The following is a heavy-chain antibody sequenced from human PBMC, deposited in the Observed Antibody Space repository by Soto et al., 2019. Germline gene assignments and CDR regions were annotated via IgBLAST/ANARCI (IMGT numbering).Heavy chain of an antibody. Sequence: GESLKISCQVSGYNFAGYWIAWVRQMPGKGLELMGIIYPSDSDTRYRPSFQGQVTISADKSISSAYLQWSSLRASDTAMYYGARGGVSTRTFDYWGQGTPVTVSS. CDR2: IYPSDSDT. D-gene: IGHD3-3*01. CDR1: GYNFAGYW. CDR3: ARGGVSTRTFDY. J-gene: IGHJ4*02. V-gene: IGHV5-51*01.